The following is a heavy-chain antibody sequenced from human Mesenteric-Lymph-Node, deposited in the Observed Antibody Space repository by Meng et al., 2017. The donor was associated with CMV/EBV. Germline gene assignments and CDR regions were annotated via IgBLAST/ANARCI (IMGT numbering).Heavy chain of an antibody. D-gene: IGHD3-9*01. CDR1: GGSFSGYY. J-gene: IGHJ4*02. V-gene: IGHV4-34*01. CDR2: INHSGST. CDR3: ARGSSYDILTGYFDY. Sequence: QGPLHQGGAGLLKPSETLSVTCAVDGGSFSGYYWNWILQSPEKGLEWIGEINHSGSTTYNPSFTSRIIISVDTSSNQISLNMSSVTAADTAVYYCARGSSYDILTGYFDYWGQGALVTVSS.